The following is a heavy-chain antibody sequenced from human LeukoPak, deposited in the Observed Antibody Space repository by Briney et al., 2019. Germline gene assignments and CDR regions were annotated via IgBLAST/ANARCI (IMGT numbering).Heavy chain of an antibody. D-gene: IGHD3-16*02. CDR3: ASGSYVWGSCRYTGPFDY. J-gene: IGHJ4*02. V-gene: IGHV1-69*05. CDR2: IIPIFGTA. CDR1: GGTFSSYA. Sequence: SVKVSCKASGGTFSSYAISWVRQAPGQGLEWMGGIIPIFGTANYAQKFQGRVTITTDESTSTAYMELSSLRSEDTAVYYCASGSYVWGSCRYTGPFDYWGQGTLVTVSS.